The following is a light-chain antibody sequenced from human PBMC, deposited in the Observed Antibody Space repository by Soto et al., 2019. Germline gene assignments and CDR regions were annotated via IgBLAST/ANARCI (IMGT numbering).Light chain of an antibody. Sequence: EIVMTQSPVTLSVSPGERAALSCRASESISSNLAWYQQKPGQAPRLLIFGASTRATGIPARFSGSASGTEFTLDISSLQSEDVAVYYCQQYNNWPLTFGQGTKVEIK. CDR1: ESISSN. CDR3: QQYNNWPLT. V-gene: IGKV3-15*01. CDR2: GAS. J-gene: IGKJ1*01.